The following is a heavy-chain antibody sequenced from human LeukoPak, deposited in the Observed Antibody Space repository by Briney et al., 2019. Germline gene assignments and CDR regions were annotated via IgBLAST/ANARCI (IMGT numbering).Heavy chain of an antibody. Sequence: GGSLRLSCAASGFTFRSYAMHWVRQAPGKGLEWVAVISYDGSDKYYADSVKGRFTISRDNSKNTLYLQVNSLRAEDTAVYYCARDLRHQLLYCLDYWGQGTLATVSS. J-gene: IGHJ4*02. D-gene: IGHD2-2*02. CDR2: ISYDGSDK. CDR1: GFTFRSYA. V-gene: IGHV3-30*04. CDR3: ARDLRHQLLYCLDY.